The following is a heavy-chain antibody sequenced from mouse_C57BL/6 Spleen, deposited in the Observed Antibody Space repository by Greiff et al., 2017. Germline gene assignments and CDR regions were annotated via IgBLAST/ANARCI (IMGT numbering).Heavy chain of an antibody. J-gene: IGHJ1*03. CDR3: ARHYSNYDWYFDV. D-gene: IGHD2-5*01. Sequence: QVQLQQPGAELVKPGASVKMSCKASGYTFTSYWITWVKQRPGQGLEWIGDLYPGSGSTNYNEKFKSKATLTVDTSSSTAYMQLSSLTSEDSAVYYCARHYSNYDWYFDVWGTGTTVTVSS. CDR1: GYTFTSYW. CDR2: LYPGSGST. V-gene: IGHV1-55*01.